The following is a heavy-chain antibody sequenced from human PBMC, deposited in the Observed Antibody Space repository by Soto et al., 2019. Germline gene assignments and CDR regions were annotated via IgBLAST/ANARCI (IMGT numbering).Heavy chain of an antibody. J-gene: IGHJ6*02. CDR1: GYTFTSYY. V-gene: IGHV1-18*04. CDR3: ARLSDSRPPSGMGV. D-gene: IGHD6-13*01. Sequence: APVQVSSKASGYTFTSYYVHWVRQAPRQRPEWMGWISAYNSNTNYAQKLQGRVTMTTDTPTSAAYMELRSLRSGDTAEYYFARLSDSRPPSGMGVWGQGTTITVSS. CDR2: ISAYNSNT.